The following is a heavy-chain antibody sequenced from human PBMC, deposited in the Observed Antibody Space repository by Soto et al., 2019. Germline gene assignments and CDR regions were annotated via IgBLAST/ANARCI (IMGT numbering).Heavy chain of an antibody. CDR1: GYSFAGYW. J-gene: IGHJ4*02. D-gene: IGHD3-22*01. Sequence: GESLKISCKGSGYSFAGYWITWVRQKPGKGLEWMGRIDPSDTQTYYSPSFRGHVTISATKSITTVFLQWSSLRASDTAMYYCARQIYDSDTGPNFQYYFDSWGQGTPVTVSS. V-gene: IGHV5-10-1*01. CDR3: ARQIYDSDTGPNFQYYFDS. CDR2: IDPSDTQT.